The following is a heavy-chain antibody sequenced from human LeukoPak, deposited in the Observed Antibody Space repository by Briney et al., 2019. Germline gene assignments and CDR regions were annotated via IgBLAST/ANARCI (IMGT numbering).Heavy chain of an antibody. D-gene: IGHD1-26*01. CDR2: ISYDGSNK. CDR1: GFTLSSYA. V-gene: IGHV3-30-3*01. Sequence: GRSLRLSCAASGFTLSSYAMHWVRQAPGKGLEWMAVISYDGSNKYYADSVKGRFTISRDNSKNTLYLQMNSLRAEDTAVYYCAREPKGRGSYYYPFDYWGQGTLVTVSS. J-gene: IGHJ4*02. CDR3: AREPKGRGSYYYPFDY.